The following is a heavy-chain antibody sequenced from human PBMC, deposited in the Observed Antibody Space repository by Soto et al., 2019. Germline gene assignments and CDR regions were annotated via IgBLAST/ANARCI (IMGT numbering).Heavy chain of an antibody. CDR1: GYTFTSSG. J-gene: IGHJ6*02. CDR3: ARGGYYDSSGSRNYYYYGMNV. D-gene: IGHD3-22*01. V-gene: IGHV1-18*01. CDR2: ISAYNGNT. Sequence: ASVKVSCKASGYTFTSSGISWVRQAPGQGLEWMGWISAYNGNTNYAQILQGRVSMTTDTSTNTAYMEVRSLRSDDTAVYYCARGGYYDSSGSRNYYYYGMNVWGQGTTVTVSS.